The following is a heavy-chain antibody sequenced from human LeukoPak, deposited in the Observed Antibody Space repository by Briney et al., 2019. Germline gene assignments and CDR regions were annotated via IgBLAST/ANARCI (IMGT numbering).Heavy chain of an antibody. Sequence: SETLSLTCTVSGYSISSGYYWGWIRQPPGKGLEWIGSIYHSGSTYYNPSLKSRVTISVDTSKNQFSLKLSSVTAADTAVYYCARAGIYGYYDFWSGFGAGYYYYMDVWGKGTTVTVSS. CDR2: IYHSGST. J-gene: IGHJ6*03. V-gene: IGHV4-38-2*02. CDR3: ARAGIYGYYDFWSGFGAGYYYYMDV. CDR1: GYSISSGYY. D-gene: IGHD3-3*01.